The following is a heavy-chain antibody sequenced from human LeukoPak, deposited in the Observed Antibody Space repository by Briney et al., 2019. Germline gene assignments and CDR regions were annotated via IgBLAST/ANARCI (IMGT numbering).Heavy chain of an antibody. D-gene: IGHD2-15*01. CDR1: GFTFSSYS. CDR3: ATLGYCSGGSCYLGDY. Sequence: GGSLRLSCAASGFTFSSYSMNWVRQAPGKGLEWVSSISSSSSYIYHADSVKGRFTISRDNAKNSLYLQMNSLRAEDTAVYYCATLGYCSGGSCYLGDYWGQGTLVTVSS. V-gene: IGHV3-21*01. CDR2: ISSSSSYI. J-gene: IGHJ4*02.